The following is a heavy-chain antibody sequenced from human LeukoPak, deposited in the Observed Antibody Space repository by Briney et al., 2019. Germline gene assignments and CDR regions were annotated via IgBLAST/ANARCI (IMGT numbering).Heavy chain of an antibody. CDR1: GGTISSYY. CDR2: IYYSGST. CDR3: AREYVAVAGNWFDP. V-gene: IGHV4-59*01. Sequence: SETLSLTCTVSGGTISSYYWSWIRQPPGKGLEWIGYIYYSGSTNYNPSLKGRVTISVDTSKNQFSLKLSSVTAVDTAVYYCAREYVAVAGNWFDPWGQGTLVTVSS. D-gene: IGHD6-19*01. J-gene: IGHJ5*02.